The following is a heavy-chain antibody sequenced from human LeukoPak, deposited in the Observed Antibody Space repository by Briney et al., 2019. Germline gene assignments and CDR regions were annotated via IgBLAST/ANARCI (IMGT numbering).Heavy chain of an antibody. V-gene: IGHV3-13*01. CDR2: IGTVDDT. CDR3: ARASIKLLWFGELLRGFDY. CDR1: GFTFSRYD. D-gene: IGHD3-10*01. J-gene: IGHJ4*02. Sequence: GGSLRLSCEASGFTFSRYDMHWVRQATGKGLEWVSAIGTVDDTYYLDSVKGRFTISREDAKNSLYLQMNNLRAGDTAVYYCARASIKLLWFGELLRGFDYWGQGTLVTVSS.